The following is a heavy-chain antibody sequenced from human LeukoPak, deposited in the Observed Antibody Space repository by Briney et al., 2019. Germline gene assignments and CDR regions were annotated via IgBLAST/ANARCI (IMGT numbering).Heavy chain of an antibody. D-gene: IGHD3-10*01. CDR1: GFTFRTLD. V-gene: IGHV3-21*01. J-gene: IGHJ6*03. CDR2: INWDASYA. Sequence: GGSLRLSCAASGFTFRTLDFDWVRQAPGKGLEWVASINWDASYAFYADSVRGRFTISRDNARNSLYLQMDSLRAEDTAVYYCARSGRGVDSFYFYMDVWGKGTTVTVSS. CDR3: ARSGRGVDSFYFYMDV.